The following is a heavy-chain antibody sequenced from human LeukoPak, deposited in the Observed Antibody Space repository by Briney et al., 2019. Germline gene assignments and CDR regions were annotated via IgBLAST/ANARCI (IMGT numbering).Heavy chain of an antibody. CDR2: IHHSGST. CDR1: GYFISSGYY. CDR3: ASTGYSSSWYEGQIDY. Sequence: PSETLSLTCTVSGYFISSGYYWGWIRQPPGKGLQWIGSIHHSGSTYYNPSLKSRVTISVDTSKNQFSLKLSSVTAADTAVYYCASTGYSSSWYEGQIDYWGQGTLVTVSS. V-gene: IGHV4-38-2*02. J-gene: IGHJ4*02. D-gene: IGHD6-13*01.